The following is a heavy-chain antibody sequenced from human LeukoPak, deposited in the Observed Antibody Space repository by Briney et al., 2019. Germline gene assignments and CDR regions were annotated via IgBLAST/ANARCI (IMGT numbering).Heavy chain of an antibody. V-gene: IGHV3-7*03. Sequence: GGSLRLSCAASGLNFRSSWMSWIRQAPGKGLERVANINQDGSEKYYVDFVKGRFTISRDNAKNSLYLQMNSLRVEDTAVYYCARAFYSYFDYWDQGTLVVVST. D-gene: IGHD2/OR15-2a*01. CDR3: ARAFYSYFDY. CDR1: GLNFRSSW. CDR2: INQDGSEK. J-gene: IGHJ4*02.